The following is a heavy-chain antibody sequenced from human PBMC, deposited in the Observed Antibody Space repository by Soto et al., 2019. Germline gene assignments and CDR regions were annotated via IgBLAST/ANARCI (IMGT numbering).Heavy chain of an antibody. V-gene: IGHV4-39*01. J-gene: IGHJ4*02. CDR2: ISYSGST. D-gene: IGHD3-9*01. CDR1: GGSISSDSYY. CDR3: ARHGPYSDILTGHYLPVKYFFDY. Sequence: SETLSLTCTVSGGSISSDSYYWRWIRQSPEKGLEWIASISYSGSTYYNTPLKSRPIISVDTSKNPFPLKLTSVTAADPAVYYCARHGPYSDILTGHYLPVKYFFDYWGQGTLVTVSS.